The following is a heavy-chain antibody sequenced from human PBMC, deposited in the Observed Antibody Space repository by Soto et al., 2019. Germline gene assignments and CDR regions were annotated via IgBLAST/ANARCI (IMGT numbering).Heavy chain of an antibody. V-gene: IGHV4-30-2*01. J-gene: IGHJ5*02. D-gene: IGHD6-6*01. CDR3: ARRIAVRPRKNGFDP. CDR2: IYPSGST. CDR1: GDSISSGGHS. Sequence: QLQLQESGSGLVKPSQSLSLTCAVSGDSISSGGHSWSWIRQPPGQVLEWIGYIYPSGSTYYTPSLENPVTLSVDRPKNQVSLKLTPVTAADTAVYFCARRIAVRPRKNGFDPWGQGILVSVSS.